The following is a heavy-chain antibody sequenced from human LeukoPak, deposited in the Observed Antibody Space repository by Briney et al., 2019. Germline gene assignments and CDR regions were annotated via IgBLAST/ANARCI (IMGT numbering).Heavy chain of an antibody. CDR3: ARGSLGGGSQSREYYGLDV. V-gene: IGHV3-30-3*01. D-gene: IGHD1-26*01. CDR1: GFTFSSYA. Sequence: PGRSLRLSCAASGFTFSSYAMHWVRQAPGKGLEWVAVISYDGSDKYYADSVKGRFTISRDSSKNIFYLQMNSLRVEDTAVCYCARGSLGGGSQSREYYGLDVWGQGTAVTVSS. J-gene: IGHJ6*02. CDR2: ISYDGSDK.